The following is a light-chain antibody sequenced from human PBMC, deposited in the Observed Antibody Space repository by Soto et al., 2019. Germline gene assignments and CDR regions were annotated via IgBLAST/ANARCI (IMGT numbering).Light chain of an antibody. J-gene: IGLJ1*01. CDR2: EVS. V-gene: IGLV2-14*01. Sequence: QSVLTQPASVSGSPGQSITISCTGTSSDVGGYNYVSWYQHHPGKAPKLMIYEVSNRPSGVSNRFSGSKSGNTASLTISGLQAEDEADYYRSSYTSSSTLPYVSG. CDR3: SSYTSSSTLPYV. CDR1: SSDVGGYNY.